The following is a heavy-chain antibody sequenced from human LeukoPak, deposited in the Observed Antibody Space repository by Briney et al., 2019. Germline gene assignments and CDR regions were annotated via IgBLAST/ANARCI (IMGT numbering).Heavy chain of an antibody. D-gene: IGHD1-26*01. CDR2: INPSGGST. V-gene: IGHV1-46*01. CDR3: ARVRGRGSLYDY. J-gene: IGHJ4*02. Sequence: ASVKVSCKASGYTFTSYYMHWVRQAPGQGLEWMGIINPSGGSTSYAQKFQGGVTMTRDMSTSTVYMELSSLRSEDTAVYYCARVRGRGSLYDYWGQGTLVTVSS. CDR1: GYTFTSYY.